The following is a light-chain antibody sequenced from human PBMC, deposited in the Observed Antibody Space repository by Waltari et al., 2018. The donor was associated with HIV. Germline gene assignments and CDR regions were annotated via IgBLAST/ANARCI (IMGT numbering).Light chain of an antibody. CDR2: RKT. CDR3: AAWDDSLNGNV. J-gene: IGLJ1*01. Sequence: SVVTQPPSASGNPVHRLNSACSGSSVYIRIKPDHRYQQLPGTAPNLLIYRKTQRPSGVPDRFFGSKSGTSASLANSGLQSEDEADYYCAAWDDSLNGNVFGTGTKVTVL. CDR1: SVYIRIKP. V-gene: IGLV1-44*01.